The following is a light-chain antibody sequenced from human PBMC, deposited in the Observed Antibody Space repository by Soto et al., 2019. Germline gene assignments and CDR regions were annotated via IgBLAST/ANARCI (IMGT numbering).Light chain of an antibody. CDR3: QQLDTVPYT. J-gene: IGKJ2*01. V-gene: IGKV1-9*01. CDR1: QGIDKF. CDR2: AAS. Sequence: IQLTQSPSSLSASVGDRVTITCRASQGIDKFLAWYQQKPGKAPKLLIYAASTLETGVPSRFSGNGSGTTFTLNITGRQPEDFATYYCQQLDTVPYTFGQGTKLDI.